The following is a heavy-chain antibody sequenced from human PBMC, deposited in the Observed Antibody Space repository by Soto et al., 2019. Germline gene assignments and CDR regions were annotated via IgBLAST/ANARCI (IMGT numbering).Heavy chain of an antibody. CDR1: GYIFANYW. CDR3: ARRVAAHPYFDF. Sequence: VESLKISCSGSGYIFANYWIAWVRQMPGKGLEWMGIIFPGDSDTRYSPSFQGQVTISADKSINTAYLQWSSLKASDTAVYYCARRVAAHPYFDFWGQGALVTVSS. J-gene: IGHJ4*02. D-gene: IGHD6-6*01. CDR2: IFPGDSDT. V-gene: IGHV5-51*01.